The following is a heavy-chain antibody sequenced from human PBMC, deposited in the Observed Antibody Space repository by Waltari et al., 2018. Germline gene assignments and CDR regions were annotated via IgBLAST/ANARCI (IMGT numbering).Heavy chain of an antibody. CDR3: AKRWAIYYFEY. CDR2: ITESGDT. CDR1: GFTFKNFA. J-gene: IGHJ4*02. V-gene: IGHV3-23*04. D-gene: IGHD3-9*01. Sequence: EVQLVESGGGLVQPGGSLRLSCAASGFTFKNFAMSGVRQAPGKGLEWVSTITESGDTFDADSVKGRFATSRDNYKNTLSLQMNSLRAEDTAVYYCAKRWAIYYFEYWGQGNLVTVSS.